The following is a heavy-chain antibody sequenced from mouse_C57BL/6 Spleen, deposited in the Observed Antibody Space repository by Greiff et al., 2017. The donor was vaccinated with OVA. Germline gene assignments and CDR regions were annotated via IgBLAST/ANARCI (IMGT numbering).Heavy chain of an antibody. V-gene: IGHV1-81*01. D-gene: IGHD4-1*01. J-gene: IGHJ4*01. Sequence: LVESGAELARPGASVKLSCKASGYTFTSYGISWVKQRTGQGLEWIGEIYPRSGNTYYNEKFKGKATLTADKSSSTAYMELRSLTSEDSAVYFCARGDWDGAYYYAMDYWGQGTSVTVSS. CDR3: ARGDWDGAYYYAMDY. CDR2: IYPRSGNT. CDR1: GYTFTSYG.